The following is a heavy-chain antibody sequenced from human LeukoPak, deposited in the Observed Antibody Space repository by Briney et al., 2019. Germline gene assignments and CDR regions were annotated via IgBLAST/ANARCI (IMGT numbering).Heavy chain of an antibody. CDR1: GGSFSGYY. CDR2: INHSGST. Sequence: PSETLSLTCAVYGGSFSGYYWSWIRQPPGKGLEWIGEINHSGSTNYNPSLKSRVTISVDTSKNQFSLELSSVTAADTAVYYCARGRRDRGSSSLLLKYYYYYYMDVWGKGTTVTVSS. D-gene: IGHD6-6*01. J-gene: IGHJ6*03. CDR3: ARGRRDRGSSSLLLKYYYYYYMDV. V-gene: IGHV4-34*01.